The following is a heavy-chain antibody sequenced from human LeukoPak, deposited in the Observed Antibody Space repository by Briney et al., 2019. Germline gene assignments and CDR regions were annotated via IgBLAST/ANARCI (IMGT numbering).Heavy chain of an antibody. CDR1: GGTFSRYT. CDR3: ATDASIYDSRGYYYLW. J-gene: IGHJ4*02. D-gene: IGHD3-22*01. V-gene: IGHV1-69*13. CDR2: IIPMFGRA. Sequence: ASVKVSCKASGGTFSRYTISWVRQAPGQGLEWMGGIIPMFGRADYAQKFQGRLTITADESSTTAYMELSGLRSEDTAVYYCATDASIYDSRGYYYLWWGQGTLVTVSS.